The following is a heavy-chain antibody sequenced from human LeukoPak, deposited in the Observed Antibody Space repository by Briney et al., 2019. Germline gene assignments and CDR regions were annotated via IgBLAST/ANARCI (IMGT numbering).Heavy chain of an antibody. Sequence: ASVKVSCKASGYTFTSYGISWVRQAPGQGLEWMGWISAYNGNTNYAQKLQGRVTMTTDTSTSTAYMELRSMRSDDTAVYYCARPRYYDSSGYYSPYYFDYWGQGTLVTVSS. J-gene: IGHJ4*02. CDR1: GYTFTSYG. CDR3: ARPRYYDSSGYYSPYYFDY. V-gene: IGHV1-18*01. CDR2: ISAYNGNT. D-gene: IGHD3-22*01.